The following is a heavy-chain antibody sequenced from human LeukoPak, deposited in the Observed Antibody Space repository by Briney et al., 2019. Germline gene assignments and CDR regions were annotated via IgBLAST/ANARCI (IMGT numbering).Heavy chain of an antibody. Sequence: GASVKVSCKASGGTFSSYAISWVRQAPGQGLEWMGWISAYNGNTNYAQKLQGRVTMTTDTSTSTAYMELRSLRSDDTAVYYCARSRSERWELLREEDWFDPWGQGTLVTVSS. CDR3: ARSRSERWELLREEDWFDP. D-gene: IGHD1-26*01. V-gene: IGHV1-18*01. CDR2: ISAYNGNT. CDR1: GGTFSSYA. J-gene: IGHJ5*02.